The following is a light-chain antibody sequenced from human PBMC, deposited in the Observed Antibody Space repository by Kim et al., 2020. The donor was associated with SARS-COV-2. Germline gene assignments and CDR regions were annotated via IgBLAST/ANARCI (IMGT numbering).Light chain of an antibody. Sequence: QSVLTQPPSVSGAPGQRVTISCTQSSSNVGAGYDVHWYQHLPGTAPKLLIYANSNRPSGVPDRFSGSKSGTSASLAITGLQVEDEADYYCLSYDSSQAVSVFGGATQLTVL. CDR3: LSYDSSQAVSV. CDR1: SSNVGAGYD. V-gene: IGLV1-40*01. J-gene: IGLJ3*02. CDR2: ANS.